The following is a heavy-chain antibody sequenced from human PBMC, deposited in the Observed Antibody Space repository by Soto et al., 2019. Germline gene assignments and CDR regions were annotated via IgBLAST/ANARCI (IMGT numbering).Heavy chain of an antibody. CDR3: AKDRYKLGRPYNWFDP. J-gene: IGHJ5*02. V-gene: IGHV3-23*01. D-gene: IGHD1-20*01. Sequence: GGSLRLSCAASGFTFSSYAMSWVRQAPGKGLEWVSAISGSGGSTYYADSVKGRFTISRDNSKNTLYLQMNSLRAEDTAVYYCAKDRYKLGRPYNWFDPWGQGTLVTVSS. CDR1: GFTFSSYA. CDR2: ISGSGGST.